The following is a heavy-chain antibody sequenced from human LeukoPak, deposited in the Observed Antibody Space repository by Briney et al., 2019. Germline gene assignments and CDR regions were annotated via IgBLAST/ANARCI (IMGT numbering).Heavy chain of an antibody. CDR2: ISGYNCNT. CDR3: ARVGTYFYDSSSYGPYDI. V-gene: IGHV1-18*01. Sequence: ASVKVSCKTSGYTFTNYGISGVRQAPGQGLEWMGWISGYNCNTNYAQNLQGRVTMTTDTSTSTAYMELRSLRSDDTAVYYCARVGTYFYDSSSYGPYDIWGQGTMVTVSS. J-gene: IGHJ3*02. D-gene: IGHD3-22*01. CDR1: GYTFTNYG.